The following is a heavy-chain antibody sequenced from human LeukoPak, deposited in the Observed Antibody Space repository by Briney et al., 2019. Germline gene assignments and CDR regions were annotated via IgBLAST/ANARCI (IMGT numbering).Heavy chain of an antibody. Sequence: SSETLSLTCIVSGYSISSNYYWGRIRQPPGKGLEWIGSIYYSGSTYYNPSLKSRVTISVDTSKNQFSLKLSSVTAADTAVYYCARAIPGVGEFDYWGQGTPVTVSS. CDR2: IYYSGST. D-gene: IGHD1-14*01. CDR3: ARAIPGVGEFDY. CDR1: GYSISSNYY. J-gene: IGHJ4*02. V-gene: IGHV4-38-2*02.